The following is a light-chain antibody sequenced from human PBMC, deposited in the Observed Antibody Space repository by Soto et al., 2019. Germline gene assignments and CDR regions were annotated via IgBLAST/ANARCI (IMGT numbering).Light chain of an antibody. V-gene: IGLV1-44*01. Sequence: QAVVTQPPSASGTPGQRVTISCSGSSSNIGSNTVNWYQQLPGTAPKLLIYSHNQRPSGVPDRFSVSKSGTSASLAISGLQSEHEADYYCATWDDSLDGYVFGTGTKLTVL. CDR2: SHN. CDR3: ATWDDSLDGYV. CDR1: SSNIGSNT. J-gene: IGLJ1*01.